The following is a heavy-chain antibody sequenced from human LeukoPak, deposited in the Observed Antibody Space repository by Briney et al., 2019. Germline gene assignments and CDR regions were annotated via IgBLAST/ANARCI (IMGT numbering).Heavy chain of an antibody. CDR1: GGSISSGDYY. D-gene: IGHD2-15*01. J-gene: IGHJ4*02. CDR2: IYYSGST. Sequence: SETLSLTCTVSGGSISSGDYYWTWIRQHPGKGLEWIVYIYYSGSTYYNPSLKSRVTISADTSKNQFSLKLSSVTAADTAVYYCARWGGAIVAVDYWGQGTLVTVSS. CDR3: ARWGGAIVAVDY. V-gene: IGHV4-31*03.